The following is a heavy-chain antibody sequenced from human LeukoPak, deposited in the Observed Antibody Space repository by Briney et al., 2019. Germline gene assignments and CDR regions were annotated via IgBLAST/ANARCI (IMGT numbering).Heavy chain of an antibody. CDR1: GFTFSNYA. J-gene: IGHJ6*03. Sequence: GGSLGLSCAASGFTFSNYAMHWVRQAPGKGLEWVAVISYDGSNRYYADSVKGRFTISRDNSMHTLFLQMNNLTAEDTAVFYCARARIKTNSGYYYYMDVWGKGTTVTVSS. CDR3: ARARIKTNSGYYYYMDV. CDR2: ISYDGSNR. V-gene: IGHV3-30*01. D-gene: IGHD2-8*01.